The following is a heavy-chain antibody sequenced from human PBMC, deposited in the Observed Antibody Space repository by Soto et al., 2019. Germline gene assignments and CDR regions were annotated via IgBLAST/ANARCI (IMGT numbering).Heavy chain of an antibody. CDR2: INHSGST. Sequence: ETLAITCAVYGGSFSGYYLSWVRRRAGKGLEWVGEINHSGSTNYNPSLKSRVTISVDTSKNQFSLKLSSVTAADTAVYYCPRSLASRRYNWNYAVDYWSQGTLVTVSA. V-gene: IGHV4-34*01. D-gene: IGHD1-7*01. J-gene: IGHJ4*02. CDR3: PRSLASRRYNWNYAVDY. CDR1: GGSFSGYY.